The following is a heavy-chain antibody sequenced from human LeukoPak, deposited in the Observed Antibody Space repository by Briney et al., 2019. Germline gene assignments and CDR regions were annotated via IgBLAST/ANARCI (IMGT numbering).Heavy chain of an antibody. V-gene: IGHV1-2*02. D-gene: IGHD5-12*01. CDR2: INPNSGGT. J-gene: IGHJ5*02. Sequence: ASVKVSCKASGYTFTGYYMHWVRQAPGQGLEWMVWINPNSGGTKYAQNFQGRVTMTRDTSISTAYMELSSLRSDDTAVYYCAREYSGYDHSPVDPWGQGTLVTVSS. CDR3: AREYSGYDHSPVDP. CDR1: GYTFTGYY.